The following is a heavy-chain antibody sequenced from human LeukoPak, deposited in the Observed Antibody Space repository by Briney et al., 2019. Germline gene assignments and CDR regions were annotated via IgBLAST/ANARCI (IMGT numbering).Heavy chain of an antibody. CDR2: IGPHSTFT. Sequence: GASVKVSCKSSGFTFTDHYIHWVRQGPGQGLEWMGYIGPHSTFTSSPQEFQGRVTMTRDASMSTAYMELTRLTSDDTAVYYCVREGEGPLSKDFDYWGQGTLVIVSS. J-gene: IGHJ4*02. V-gene: IGHV1-2*02. CDR3: VREGEGPLSKDFDY. D-gene: IGHD2/OR15-2a*01. CDR1: GFTFTDHY.